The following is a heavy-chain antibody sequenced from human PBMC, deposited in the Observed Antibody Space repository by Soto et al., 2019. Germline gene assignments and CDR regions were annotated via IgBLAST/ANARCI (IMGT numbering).Heavy chain of an antibody. CDR1: GGSFSNNY. Sequence: SETLSLTCAVYGGSFSNNYWTWFRQPPGKGLEWIGEISPSGTTKYIPSLRSRGTISVDTSRKQFFLKVTSVSAADTAVYYCATSLWFGTQPEIWGPGTQVTVSS. V-gene: IGHV4-34*01. D-gene: IGHD3-10*01. CDR3: ATSLWFGTQPEI. CDR2: ISPSGTT. J-gene: IGHJ4*02.